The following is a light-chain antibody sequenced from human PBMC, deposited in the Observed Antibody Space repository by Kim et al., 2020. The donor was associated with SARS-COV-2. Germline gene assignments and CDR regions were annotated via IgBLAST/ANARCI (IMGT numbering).Light chain of an antibody. V-gene: IGKV1-5*03. J-gene: IGKJ2*02. CDR1: QSISQW. CDR2: AAS. Sequence: DIQMTQSPSTLSASVGDRVTITCRASQSISQWLAWYQQKPGKAPILLIYAASVLLSGGPSRFSGSGSGTEFTLTINSLQPDDFATYYCQEYLSHGSSTFGQGTKLEI. CDR3: QEYLSHGSST.